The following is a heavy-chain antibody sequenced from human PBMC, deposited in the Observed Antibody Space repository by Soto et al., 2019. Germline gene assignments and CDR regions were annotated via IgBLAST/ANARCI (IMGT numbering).Heavy chain of an antibody. CDR2: ISYDGSNK. CDR1: GFTFSSYG. V-gene: IGHV3-30*18. D-gene: IGHD3-3*01. CDR3: AKAYVGYDFWSGPQPPEYGMDV. Sequence: QVQLVESGGGVVQPGRSLRLSYAASGFTFSSYGMHWVRQAPGKGLEWVAVISYDGSNKYYADSVKGRFTISRDNSKNTLYLQMNSLRAEDTAVYYCAKAYVGYDFWSGPQPPEYGMDVWGQGTTVTVSS. J-gene: IGHJ6*02.